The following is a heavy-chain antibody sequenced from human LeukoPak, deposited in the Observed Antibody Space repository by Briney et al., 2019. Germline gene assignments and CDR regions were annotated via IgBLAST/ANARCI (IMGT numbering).Heavy chain of an antibody. J-gene: IGHJ4*02. V-gene: IGHV3-30-3*02. Sequence: PGGSLRLSCAASGFTFSRYVMHWVRQAPGRGLEWLATISNDGSNEFYADSVKGRFTISRDNSKNTLYLQMNSLRAEDTAVYYCAEVLAYYFDYWGQGTLVTVSS. CDR3: AEVLAYYFDY. CDR2: ISNDGSNE. CDR1: GFTFSRYV.